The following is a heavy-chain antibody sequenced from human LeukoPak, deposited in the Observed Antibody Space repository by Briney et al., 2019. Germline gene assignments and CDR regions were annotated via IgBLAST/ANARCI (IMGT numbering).Heavy chain of an antibody. J-gene: IGHJ6*02. D-gene: IGHD3-3*01. CDR2: IYYSGST. Sequence: SETLSLTCTGSGCSISSYYWSWIRQPPGKGLEWIGYIYYSGSTNYNPSLKSRVTISVDTSKNQFSLKLSSVTAADTAVYYCARHGYYDFWSGYYGTGMDVWGQGTTVTVSS. V-gene: IGHV4-59*08. CDR1: GCSISSYY. CDR3: ARHGYYDFWSGYYGTGMDV.